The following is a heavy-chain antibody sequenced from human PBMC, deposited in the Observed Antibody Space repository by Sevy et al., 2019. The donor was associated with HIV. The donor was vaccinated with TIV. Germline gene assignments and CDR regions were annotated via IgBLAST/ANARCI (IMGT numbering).Heavy chain of an antibody. CDR2: IIPIFGTP. J-gene: IGHJ3*02. CDR1: GDTFSTYG. Sequence: ASVKVSCKASGDTFSTYGLSWVRQAPGQGLEWMGGIIPIFGTPNYAQKFQGCVTITADESASTAYMELSSLRSEDTALYYCAREGGVATTGDHDAFDIWGHGTLVTVSS. CDR3: AREGGVATTGDHDAFDI. V-gene: IGHV1-69*13. D-gene: IGHD7-27*01.